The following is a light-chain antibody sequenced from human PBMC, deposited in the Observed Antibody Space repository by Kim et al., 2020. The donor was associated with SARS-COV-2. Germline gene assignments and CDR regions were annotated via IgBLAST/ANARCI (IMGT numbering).Light chain of an antibody. CDR1: QTVLYNSNNKNY. V-gene: IGKV4-1*01. CDR2: WAS. Sequence: RATRNCTSSQTVLYNSNNKNYLAWYQQKPGQAPKLLIYWASIRESGVSDRFSGSGSETDFTLTISSLQAEDVAVYYCQQYYSTPPSFGQGTKLEI. J-gene: IGKJ2*03. CDR3: QQYYSTPPS.